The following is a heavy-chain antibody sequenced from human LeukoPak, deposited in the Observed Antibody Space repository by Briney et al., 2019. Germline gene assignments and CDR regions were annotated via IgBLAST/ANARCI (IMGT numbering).Heavy chain of an antibody. Sequence: GGSLRLSCAASGFTFSSYAMHWVRRAPGKGLEWVAIISYDGTNKYYADSVKGRFTISRDNSKNTLYLQMNSLRAEDTAVYYCAGGPYYDSSGYLPNYYGMDVWGQGTTVTVSS. J-gene: IGHJ6*02. V-gene: IGHV3-30*04. CDR1: GFTFSSYA. D-gene: IGHD3-22*01. CDR2: ISYDGTNK. CDR3: AGGPYYDSSGYLPNYYGMDV.